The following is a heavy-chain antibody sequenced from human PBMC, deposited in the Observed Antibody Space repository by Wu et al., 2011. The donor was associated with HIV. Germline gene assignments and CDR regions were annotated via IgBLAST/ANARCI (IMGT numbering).Heavy chain of an antibody. CDR3: AGPRGYSYGSFDY. CDR1: GGSFRTFA. V-gene: IGHV1-69*11. CDR2: IIPIVEKP. J-gene: IGHJ4*02. D-gene: IGHD5-18*01. Sequence: LVQSGAEVKKPGSSVKVSCKASGGSFRTFAINWVRQAPGEGLEWMGRIIPIVEKPKYAQKFQGRVTITADESTSTAYMELTSLRSDDTAVYYCAGPRGYSYGSFDYWGQGTLVTVSS.